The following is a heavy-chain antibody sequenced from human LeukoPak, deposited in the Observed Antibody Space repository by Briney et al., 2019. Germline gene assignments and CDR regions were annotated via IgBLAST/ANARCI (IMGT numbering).Heavy chain of an antibody. D-gene: IGHD1-1*01. Sequence: ASVKVSCKASGYTFTSYDINWVRQATGQGLEWMGWMNPNSGNTGYAQKFQGRVTMTRNTSISTAYMELSRLTSDDTAVYYCAGTLYYYYYGMDVWGQGTTVTVSS. CDR3: AGTLYYYYYGMDV. V-gene: IGHV1-8*01. CDR2: MNPNSGNT. CDR1: GYTFTSYD. J-gene: IGHJ6*02.